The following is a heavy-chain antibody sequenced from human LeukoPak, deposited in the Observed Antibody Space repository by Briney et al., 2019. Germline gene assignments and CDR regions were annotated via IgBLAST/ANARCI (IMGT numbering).Heavy chain of an antibody. J-gene: IGHJ4*02. Sequence: GGSLRLSCAVSGFTFSTYAMHWVRQAPGEGLEYVSGISRDGGSTYYANSVKGRFTISRDNSKNTLYLQMGSLRGEDMAVYYCARPSSGWSKMDYWGQGTLVTVSS. D-gene: IGHD6-19*01. CDR1: GFTFSTYA. CDR2: ISRDGGST. CDR3: ARPSSGWSKMDY. V-gene: IGHV3-64*01.